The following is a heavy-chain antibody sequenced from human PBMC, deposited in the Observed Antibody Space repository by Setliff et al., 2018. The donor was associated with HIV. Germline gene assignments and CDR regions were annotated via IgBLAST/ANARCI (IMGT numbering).Heavy chain of an antibody. CDR3: ARVFGVRQAFDN. V-gene: IGHV1-18*01. CDR1: GYTFISYG. CDR2: ISAYNGNT. D-gene: IGHD3-10*02. J-gene: IGHJ4*02. Sequence: ASVKVSCKASGYTFISYGISWVRQAPGQGLEWMGWISAYNGNTNYAQKLQGRVTMTTDTSTSTAYMELRSLRSEDTAVYYCARVFGVRQAFDNWGQGTLVTVSS.